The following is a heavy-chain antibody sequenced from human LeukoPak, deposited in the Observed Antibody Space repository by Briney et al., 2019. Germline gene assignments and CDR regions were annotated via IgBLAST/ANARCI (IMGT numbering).Heavy chain of an antibody. CDR1: GYSFTSYW. CDR3: ARIGIEYSSPAALEY. J-gene: IGHJ4*02. Sequence: PGESLKISCKGSGYSFTSYWIGWVRQMPGKGLEWMGIIYPGDSDTRYSPSFQGQVTISAGKSSSTAYLQWSRRKASDTAMYYCARIGIEYSSPAALEYWGQGTLVTVSS. V-gene: IGHV5-51*01. CDR2: IYPGDSDT. D-gene: IGHD6-6*01.